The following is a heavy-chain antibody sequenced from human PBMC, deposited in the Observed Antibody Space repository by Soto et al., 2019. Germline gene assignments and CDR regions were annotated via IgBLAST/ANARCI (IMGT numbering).Heavy chain of an antibody. Sequence: QVQLVQSGAEVKKPGSSVKVSCKASGGTFSSYAISWVRQAPGQGLEWMGGIIPIFGTANYAQKFQGRVTITADESTSTAYMELSSLRSEDTAVYYCARGALLDMIVVVDNEDDDGMDVWGQGTTVTVSS. CDR1: GGTFSSYA. V-gene: IGHV1-69*01. D-gene: IGHD3-22*01. J-gene: IGHJ6*02. CDR3: ARGALLDMIVVVDNEDDDGMDV. CDR2: IIPIFGTA.